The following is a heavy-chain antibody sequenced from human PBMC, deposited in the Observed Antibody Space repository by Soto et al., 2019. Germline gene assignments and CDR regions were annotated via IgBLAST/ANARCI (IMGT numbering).Heavy chain of an antibody. J-gene: IGHJ4*01. CDR1: GLIFSNYG. CDR3: VRGRLELIPTLPRFDS. D-gene: IGHD6-25*01. V-gene: IGHV3-33*01. CDR2: TGSDESKK. Sequence: QVQLVESGGGVVQPGGSLRLSCAASGLIFSNYGMHWVSQAPGKGLEWVAITGSDESKKYYGDSVQGRLTISRNNYKNTLLLQMHGMRADDTSGYSGVRGRLELIPTLPRFDSWGHGNLVTVSS.